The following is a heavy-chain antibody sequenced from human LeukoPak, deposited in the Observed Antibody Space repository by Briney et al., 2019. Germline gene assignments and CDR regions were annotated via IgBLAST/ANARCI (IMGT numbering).Heavy chain of an antibody. Sequence: SETLSLTCTVSGGSISSSSFYWGWIRQPPGKGLEWIGNMYYSGSTYYNPSLKSRVTISVDTSKNQFSLKLSSVTAADTAVYYCARDQYDTGAFDIWGQGTMVTVSS. CDR3: ARDQYDTGAFDI. CDR1: GGSISSSSFY. V-gene: IGHV4-39*07. CDR2: MYYSGST. J-gene: IGHJ3*02. D-gene: IGHD3-22*01.